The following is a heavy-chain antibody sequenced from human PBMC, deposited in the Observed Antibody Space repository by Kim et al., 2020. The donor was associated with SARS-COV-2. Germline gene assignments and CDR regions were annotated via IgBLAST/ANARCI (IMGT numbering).Heavy chain of an antibody. D-gene: IGHD3-22*01. CDR1: GGSFSGYY. Sequence: SETLSLTCAVYGGSFSGYYWSWIRQPPGKGLEWIGEINHSGSTNYNPSLKSRVTISVDTSKNQFSLKLSSVTAADTAVYYCARRNVVVIQDASYFQHWG. CDR2: INHSGST. J-gene: IGHJ1*01. CDR3: ARRNVVVIQDASYFQH. V-gene: IGHV4-34*01.